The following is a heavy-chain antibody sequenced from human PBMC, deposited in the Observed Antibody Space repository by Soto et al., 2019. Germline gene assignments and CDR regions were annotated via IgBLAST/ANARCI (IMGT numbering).Heavy chain of an antibody. V-gene: IGHV4-30-2*01. Sequence: QLQLQESGSGLVKPSQTLSLTCAVSGGSISSGGYSWSWIRQPPGKGLEWIGYIYHSGSTYYNPSLKSRVTISVDRSKNQFSLRLSSVTAAGTAVYYCARAHYGDYGYGMDVWGQGTTVTVSS. D-gene: IGHD4-17*01. J-gene: IGHJ6*02. CDR3: ARAHYGDYGYGMDV. CDR2: IYHSGST. CDR1: GGSISSGGYS.